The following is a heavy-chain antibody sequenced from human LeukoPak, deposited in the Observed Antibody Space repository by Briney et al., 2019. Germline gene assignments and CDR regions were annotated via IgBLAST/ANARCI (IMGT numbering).Heavy chain of an antibody. Sequence: GGSLRLSCAASGFTFSSYAMHWVRQAPGKGLEWVAVISYDGSNKYYADSVKGRFTISRDHSKNTLYLQMNSLRAEDTAVHYCARGRISGSYFAYWGQGTLVTVSS. J-gene: IGHJ4*02. V-gene: IGHV3-30-3*01. CDR3: ARGRISGSYFAY. CDR2: ISYDGSNK. CDR1: GFTFSSYA. D-gene: IGHD1-26*01.